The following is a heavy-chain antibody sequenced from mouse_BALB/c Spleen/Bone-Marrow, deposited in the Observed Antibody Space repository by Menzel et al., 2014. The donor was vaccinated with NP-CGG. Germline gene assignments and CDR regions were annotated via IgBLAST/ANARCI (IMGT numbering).Heavy chain of an antibody. V-gene: IGHV14-3*02. CDR2: IDPANGNT. CDR1: GFNIKDTY. D-gene: IGHD1-1*01. Sequence: VQLQQPGAELVKPGASVKLSCTASGFNIKDTYMHWVKQRPEQGLEWIGRIDPANGNTKYDPKFQGKATITADTSSNTAYLQLSSLTSEDTAVYYCARYYYGRSYFDYWGQGTTLTVSS. CDR3: ARYYYGRSYFDY. J-gene: IGHJ2*01.